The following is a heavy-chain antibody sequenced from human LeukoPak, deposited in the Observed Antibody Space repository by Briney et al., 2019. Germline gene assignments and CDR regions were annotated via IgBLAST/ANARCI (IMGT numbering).Heavy chain of an antibody. J-gene: IGHJ4*02. Sequence: SETLSLTCTVSGGSISSSSYYWGWIRQPPGKGLEWIGSIYYSGSTYYNPSLKSRVTISVDTSKNQFSLKLSSVTAADTAVYYCARAPGYDILTGYRNPFDYWVQGTLVTVSS. CDR1: GGSISSSSYY. CDR3: ARAPGYDILTGYRNPFDY. D-gene: IGHD3-9*01. V-gene: IGHV4-39*01. CDR2: IYYSGST.